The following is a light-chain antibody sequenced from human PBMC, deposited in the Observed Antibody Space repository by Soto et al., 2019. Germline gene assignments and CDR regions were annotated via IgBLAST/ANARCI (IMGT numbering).Light chain of an antibody. Sequence: AIQMTQSPSSLSASVGDRVTITCRASQGIRNDLGWYQQKPGKAPKLLIYDASSLQSGVPSRFSGSGSGADFTLTISSLQPEDFATYYCLQDYNYPYTFGQGTKLEIK. J-gene: IGKJ2*01. CDR1: QGIRND. CDR3: LQDYNYPYT. CDR2: DAS. V-gene: IGKV1-6*01.